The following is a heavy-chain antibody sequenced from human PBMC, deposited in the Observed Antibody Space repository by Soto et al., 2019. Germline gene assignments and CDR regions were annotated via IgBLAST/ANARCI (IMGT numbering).Heavy chain of an antibody. CDR2: VSGSGGTT. Sequence: PGGSLRLSCAASGVTFSNYAMSWVRQAPGKGLGWVSTVSGSGGTTYYADSVKGRFTISXXXXXXTXYXRXXXLGAXDTAVDYCVFSPCGDHGYYLDSRSQRSLDTGSA. J-gene: IGHJ5*01. CDR1: GVTFSNYA. D-gene: IGHD4-17*01. CDR3: VFSPCGDHGYYLDS. V-gene: IGHV3-23*01.